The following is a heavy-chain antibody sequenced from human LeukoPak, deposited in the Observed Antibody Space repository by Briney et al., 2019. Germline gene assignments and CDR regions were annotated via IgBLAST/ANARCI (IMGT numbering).Heavy chain of an antibody. CDR3: AKDRMELRGNYFDY. D-gene: IGHD1-7*01. CDR1: GFTFSSYA. J-gene: IGHJ4*02. Sequence: PGGSLRLSCAASGFTFSSYAMSWVRQAPGKGLEWVSAISGSGGSTYYADSVKGRFTISRDNSKNTLYLQMNSLRAEDTAIYYCAKDRMELRGNYFDYWGQGTLVTVSS. V-gene: IGHV3-23*01. CDR2: ISGSGGST.